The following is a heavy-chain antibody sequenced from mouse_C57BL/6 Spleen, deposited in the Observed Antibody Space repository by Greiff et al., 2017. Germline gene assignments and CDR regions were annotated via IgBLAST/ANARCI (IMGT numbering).Heavy chain of an antibody. CDR3: TGGYERYFDY. Sequence: VQLQQSGAELVRPGASVTLSCKASGYTFTDYEMHWVKQTPVHGLEWIGAIDPETGGTDYNQKFKGKAILTADKSSSTAYMERRSLTSEDSAVCYCTGGYERYFDYWGQGTTLTVSS. J-gene: IGHJ2*01. CDR1: GYTFTDYE. D-gene: IGHD2-2*01. V-gene: IGHV1-15*01. CDR2: IDPETGGT.